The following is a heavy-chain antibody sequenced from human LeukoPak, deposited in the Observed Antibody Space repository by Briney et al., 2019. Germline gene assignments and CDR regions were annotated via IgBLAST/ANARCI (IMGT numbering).Heavy chain of an antibody. V-gene: IGHV3-23*01. Sequence: GGSLRLSCAASGFTFSSYAMSWVRQAPGKGLEWVSGISGSGGSTYYADSVKGRFTISRDNSKNTLYLQMNSLRAEDTAVYYCAKSIGYCSGGSCYSGLDYWGQGTLVTVSS. D-gene: IGHD2-15*01. CDR3: AKSIGYCSGGSCYSGLDY. CDR1: GFTFSSYA. CDR2: ISGSGGST. J-gene: IGHJ4*02.